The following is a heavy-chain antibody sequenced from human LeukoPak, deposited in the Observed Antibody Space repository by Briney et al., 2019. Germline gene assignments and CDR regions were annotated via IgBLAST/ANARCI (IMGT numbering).Heavy chain of an antibody. J-gene: IGHJ6*02. Sequence: PGGSLRLSCAASGFTFSDYYMSWIRQAPGKGLEWVSYISSSGSSIYYADSVKGRFTISRDNAKNSLYLQMNSLRAEDTAVYYCARDFRPPGDYYYGMDVWGQGTTVTVSS. V-gene: IGHV3-11*04. CDR3: ARDFRPPGDYYYGMDV. CDR1: GFTFSDYY. CDR2: ISSSGSSI.